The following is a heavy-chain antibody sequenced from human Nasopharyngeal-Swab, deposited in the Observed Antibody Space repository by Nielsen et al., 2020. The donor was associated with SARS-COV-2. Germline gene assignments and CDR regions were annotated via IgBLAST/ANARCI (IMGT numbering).Heavy chain of an antibody. CDR1: GFTFSNFA. Sequence: GGSLRLSCAAPGFTFSNFAMSWVRQTPGKGLEWVSTITAGGGTVRADSVKGRFTISRDNSKNTLYLQMNSLRAEDTALYYCAGDNYRHWGQGTLVTVSS. V-gene: IGHV3-23*01. CDR2: ITAGGGT. J-gene: IGHJ4*02. CDR3: AGDNYRH. D-gene: IGHD4-11*01.